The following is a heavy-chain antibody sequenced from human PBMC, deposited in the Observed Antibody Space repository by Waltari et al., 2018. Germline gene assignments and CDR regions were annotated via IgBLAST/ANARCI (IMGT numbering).Heavy chain of an antibody. CDR1: GFPFSDSA. CDR2: IRSKTNNYAT. Sequence: EVQLVESGGGLVQPGGSLGLACAASGFPFSDSALHWVRQASGKGLEYVGRIRSKTNNYATAYAASVEGRFTISRDDSKSMAFLQMKSLKIEDTAVYYCTTLYTSNGRVNFWGQGTLVTVSS. CDR3: TTLYTSNGRVNF. J-gene: IGHJ4*02. V-gene: IGHV3-73*01. D-gene: IGHD2-8*01.